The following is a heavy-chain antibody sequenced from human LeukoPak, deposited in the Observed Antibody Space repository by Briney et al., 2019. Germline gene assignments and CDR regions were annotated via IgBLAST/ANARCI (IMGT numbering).Heavy chain of an antibody. CDR2: IYPGDSDT. V-gene: IGHV5-51*01. Sequence: GESLKISCKGSGYSFTSYWIGWVRQMPGKGLEWMGIIYPGDSDTRYSPSFQGQVTISADKSISTAYLQWSSLKASDTAMYYYARPIEAFNSNYYFDYWGQGTLVTVSS. CDR1: GYSFTSYW. J-gene: IGHJ4*02. D-gene: IGHD3-3*02. CDR3: ARPIEAFNSNYYFDY.